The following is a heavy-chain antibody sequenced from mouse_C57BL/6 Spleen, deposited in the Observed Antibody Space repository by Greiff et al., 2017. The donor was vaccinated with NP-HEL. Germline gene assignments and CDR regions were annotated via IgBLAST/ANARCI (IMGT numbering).Heavy chain of an antibody. V-gene: IGHV1-53*01. Sequence: QVQLQQPGTELVKPGASVKLSCKASGYTFTSYWMHWVKQRPGQGLEWIGNINPSNGGTNYNEKFKSKATLTVDKSSSTAYMQLSILTSEDSAVYYCASSHGYLSQAWFAYWGQGTLVTVSA. CDR1: GYTFTSYW. D-gene: IGHD2-2*01. J-gene: IGHJ3*01. CDR2: INPSNGGT. CDR3: ASSHGYLSQAWFAY.